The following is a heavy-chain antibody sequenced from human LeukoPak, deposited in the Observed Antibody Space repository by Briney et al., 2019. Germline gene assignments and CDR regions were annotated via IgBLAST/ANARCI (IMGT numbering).Heavy chain of an antibody. D-gene: IGHD3-10*01. CDR1: GGSISSSSYY. Sequence: PSETLSLTCTVSGGSISSSSYYWGWIRQPPGKGLEWIGSIYYSGSTYYNPSLKSRVTISVDTSKNQFSLKLSSVTAADTAVYYCARTGVLLWFGESRIHWYFDLWGRGTLVTVSS. J-gene: IGHJ2*01. CDR2: IYYSGST. CDR3: ARTGVLLWFGESRIHWYFDL. V-gene: IGHV4-39*07.